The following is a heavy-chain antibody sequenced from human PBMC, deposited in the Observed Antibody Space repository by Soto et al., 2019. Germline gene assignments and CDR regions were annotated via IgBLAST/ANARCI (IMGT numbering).Heavy chain of an antibody. CDR2: ISGSGGST. V-gene: IGHV3-23*01. CDR3: AKDFRDYYDSSGYYYY. Sequence: GGSLRLSCAASGFTFSSYAMSWVRQAPGKGLEWVPAISGSGGSTYYADSVKGRFTISRDNSKNTLYLQMNSLRAEDTAVYYCAKDFRDYYDSSGYYYYWGQGTLVTVSS. CDR1: GFTFSSYA. J-gene: IGHJ4*02. D-gene: IGHD3-22*01.